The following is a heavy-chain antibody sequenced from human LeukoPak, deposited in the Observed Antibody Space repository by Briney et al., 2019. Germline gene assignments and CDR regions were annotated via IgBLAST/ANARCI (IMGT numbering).Heavy chain of an antibody. V-gene: IGHV4-4*02. CDR3: ARWGYYYDSSVNAFDI. CDR2: IYHGGST. CDR1: GGSISSSNW. J-gene: IGHJ3*02. D-gene: IGHD3-22*01. Sequence: SETLSLTCAVSGGSISSSNWWSWVRQPPGKGLEWIGEIYHGGSTNYNPSLKSRVTISVDKSKNQFSLKLSSVTAADTAVYYCARWGYYYDSSVNAFDIWGQGTMVTVSS.